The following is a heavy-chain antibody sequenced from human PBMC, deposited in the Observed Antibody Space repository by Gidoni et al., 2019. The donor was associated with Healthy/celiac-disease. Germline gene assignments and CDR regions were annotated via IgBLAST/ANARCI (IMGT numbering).Heavy chain of an antibody. CDR1: GFTFSSYA. J-gene: IGHJ4*02. V-gene: IGHV3-30*01. CDR3: ARVLVQLWSPFDY. Sequence: QVQLVESGGGVVQPGRSLRLSCAASGFTFSSYAMHGVRQAPGKGLEWVAVISYDGSNKYYADSVKGRFTISRDNSKNTLYLQMNSLRAEDTAVYYCARVLVQLWSPFDYWGQGTLVTVSS. CDR2: ISYDGSNK. D-gene: IGHD5-18*01.